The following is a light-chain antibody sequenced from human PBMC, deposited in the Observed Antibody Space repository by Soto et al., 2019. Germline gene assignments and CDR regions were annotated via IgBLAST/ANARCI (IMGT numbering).Light chain of an antibody. CDR2: DVS. CDR3: QQRSNWPLT. CDR1: QSVTSF. J-gene: IGKJ4*01. V-gene: IGKV3-11*01. Sequence: EIVLTQSPVTLSLSPGERATLSCRASQSVTSFLAWYQQKPGQAPRLLIYDVSNRATGIPARFSGSGSGTVFTLTISSLAPEDFAVYYCQQRSNWPLTFGGGTKVEIK.